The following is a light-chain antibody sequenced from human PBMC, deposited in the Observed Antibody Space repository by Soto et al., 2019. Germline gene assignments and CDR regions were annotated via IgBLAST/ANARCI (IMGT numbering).Light chain of an antibody. V-gene: IGKV1-9*01. CDR2: AAS. J-gene: IGKJ4*01. Sequence: IQLTQSPSSLSASAGDRVTITCRASQGISSYLAWYQQKPGKAPKLLIYAASTLQSGVPSRFSGSGSGTDFTLTISSLQPEDFATYYCQQLNSYPPVFGGGTKVEIK. CDR3: QQLNSYPPV. CDR1: QGISSY.